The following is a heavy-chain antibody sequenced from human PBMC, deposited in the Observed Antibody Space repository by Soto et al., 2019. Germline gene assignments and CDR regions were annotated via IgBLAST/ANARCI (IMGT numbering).Heavy chain of an antibody. CDR1: GFTFSSYA. Sequence: QVQLVESGGGGVQPGRSLRLSCAASGFTFSSYAMHWVRQAPGKGLEWVAVISYDGSNKYYADSVKGRFTISRDNSKNTLYLQMNSLRAEDTAVYYASGYDSRGAYAFDIWGQGTMVTVSS. CDR3: SGYDSRGAYAFDI. CDR2: ISYDGSNK. J-gene: IGHJ3*02. D-gene: IGHD3-22*01. V-gene: IGHV3-30-3*01.